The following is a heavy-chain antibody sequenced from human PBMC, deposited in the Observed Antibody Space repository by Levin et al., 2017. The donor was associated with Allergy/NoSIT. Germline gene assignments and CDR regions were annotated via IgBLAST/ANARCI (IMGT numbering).Heavy chain of an antibody. CDR2: ITGDGDDT. V-gene: IGHV3-23*01. Sequence: GGSLRLSCAASGFTFSTRAMTWVRQAAGKGLEWVSGITGDGDDTHYADSVKGRFTISRDNSKNTLYLQMNSLRAEDTAIYYCAKGVTIFGVGRLDYWGQGTLVTVSS. CDR1: GFTFSTRA. D-gene: IGHD3-3*01. CDR3: AKGVTIFGVGRLDY. J-gene: IGHJ4*02.